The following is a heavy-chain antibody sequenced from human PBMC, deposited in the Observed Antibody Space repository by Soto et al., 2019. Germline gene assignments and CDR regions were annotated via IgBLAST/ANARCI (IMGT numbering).Heavy chain of an antibody. CDR3: ARDTGIAAAGTQDFYYYMDV. V-gene: IGHV3-33*01. D-gene: IGHD6-13*01. CDR2: IWYDGSYK. Sequence: GGSLRLSCAASGFTFSSYGMHWVRQAPGKGLDWVAIIWYDGSYKYYADSVRGRFTISRDNSKNTLYLQMNSLRAEDTAVYYCARDTGIAAAGTQDFYYYMDVWGKGTTVTVS. J-gene: IGHJ6*03. CDR1: GFTFSSYG.